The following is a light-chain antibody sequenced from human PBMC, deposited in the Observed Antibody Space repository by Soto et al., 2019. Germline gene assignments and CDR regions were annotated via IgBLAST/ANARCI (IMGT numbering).Light chain of an antibody. CDR3: QQYNNWPQT. CDR1: QSVSHY. V-gene: IGKV3-15*01. J-gene: IGKJ1*01. CDR2: DAS. Sequence: EIVLTQSPAILSLSPVERASLASRASQSVSHYLAWYQQKPGQAPRLLIYDASTRATGIPARFSGSGSGTEFTLTISSLQSEDFAVYYCQQYNNWPQTFGQGTKVDIK.